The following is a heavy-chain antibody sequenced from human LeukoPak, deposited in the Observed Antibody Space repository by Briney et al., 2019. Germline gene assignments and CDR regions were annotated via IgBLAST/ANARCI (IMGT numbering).Heavy chain of an antibody. V-gene: IGHV3-48*03. CDR1: GFTFSSYE. D-gene: IGHD4-17*01. Sequence: GGSLRLSCAASGFTFSSYEMNWVRQAPGKGLEGVSYISSSGSTIYYADSVKGRFTISRDNAKNSLYLQMNSLRAEDTAVYYCARDADDYGDYSDRYFDYWGQGTLVTVSS. J-gene: IGHJ4*02. CDR2: ISSSGSTI. CDR3: ARDADDYGDYSDRYFDY.